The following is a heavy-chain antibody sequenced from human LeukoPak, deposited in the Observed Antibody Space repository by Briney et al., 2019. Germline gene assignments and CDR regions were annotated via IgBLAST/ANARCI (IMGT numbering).Heavy chain of an antibody. J-gene: IGHJ4*02. CDR2: IRYDGSNK. CDR1: GFTFSSYG. D-gene: IGHD3-3*01. V-gene: IGHV3-30*02. CDR3: AKDARGAGTYYDPTYFDY. Sequence: GGSLRLSCAASGFTFSSYGMHWVRQAPGKGLEWVAFIRYDGSNKYYADSVKGRFTISRDNSKNTLYLQMNSLRAEDTAVYYCAKDARGAGTYYDPTYFDYWGQGTLVTVSS.